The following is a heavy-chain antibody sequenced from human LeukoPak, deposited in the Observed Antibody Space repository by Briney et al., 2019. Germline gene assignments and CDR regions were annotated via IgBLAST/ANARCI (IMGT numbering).Heavy chain of an antibody. CDR2: ISAYNGNT. Sequence: ASVKVSCKASGYTFTSYGISWVRQAPGQGLEWMGWISAYNGNTNYAQKLQGRVTMTTDTSTSTAYMELSRLRSDDTAVYYCARGGWSLGYCSSSSCLDWFDPWGQGTLVTVSS. V-gene: IGHV1-18*01. J-gene: IGHJ5*02. CDR3: ARGGWSLGYCSSSSCLDWFDP. CDR1: GYTFTSYG. D-gene: IGHD2-2*01.